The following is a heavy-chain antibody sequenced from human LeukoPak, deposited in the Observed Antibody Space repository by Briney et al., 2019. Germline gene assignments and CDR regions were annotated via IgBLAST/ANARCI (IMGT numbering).Heavy chain of an antibody. CDR3: ARGSITMLYYFDY. CDR1: GGTFSSYA. J-gene: IGHJ4*02. CDR2: IIPILGIA. V-gene: IGHV1-69*04. D-gene: IGHD3-10*02. Sequence: ASVKVSCKASGGTFSSYAISWVRQAPGQGLEWMGRIIPILGIANYAQKFQGRVTITADKSMSTAYMELSSLRSEDTAVYYCARGSITMLYYFDYWGQGTLVTVSS.